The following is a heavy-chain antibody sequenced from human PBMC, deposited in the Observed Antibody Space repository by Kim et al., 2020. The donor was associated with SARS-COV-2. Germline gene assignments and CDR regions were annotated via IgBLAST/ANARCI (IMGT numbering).Heavy chain of an antibody. D-gene: IGHD2-21*01. CDR3: AREFPHPRSYYYYMDV. J-gene: IGHJ6*03. Sequence: GGSLRLSCAASGFTFSSYSMNWVRQAPGKGLEWVSSISSSSSYIYYADSVKGRFTISRDNAKNSLYLQMNSLRAEDTAVYYCAREFPHPRSYYYYMDVWGKGTTVTVSS. CDR2: ISSSSSYI. V-gene: IGHV3-21*01. CDR1: GFTFSSYS.